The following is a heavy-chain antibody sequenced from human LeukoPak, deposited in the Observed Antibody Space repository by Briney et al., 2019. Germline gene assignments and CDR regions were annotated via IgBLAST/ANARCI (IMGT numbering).Heavy chain of an antibody. Sequence: SVKVSCKASGGTFSSYAISWVRQAPGQGLEWMGGIIPIFGKANYAQKFQGRVTITTDESTSTAYMELSSLRSEDTAVYYCARSHYYDSSGYYYAVDYWGQGTLVTVSS. V-gene: IGHV1-69*05. CDR2: IIPIFGKA. D-gene: IGHD3-22*01. J-gene: IGHJ4*02. CDR1: GGTFSSYA. CDR3: ARSHYYDSSGYYYAVDY.